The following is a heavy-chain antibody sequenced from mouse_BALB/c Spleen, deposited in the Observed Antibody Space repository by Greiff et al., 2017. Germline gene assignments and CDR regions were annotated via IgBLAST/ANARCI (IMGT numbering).Heavy chain of an antibody. CDR3: VRRGFDY. CDR2: IDPDTGGT. V-gene: IGHV1-15*01. J-gene: IGHJ2*01. D-gene: IGHD2-14*01. Sequence: QVQLQQSGAELVRPGASVTLSCKASGYTFTDYEMHWVKQTPVHGLEWIGAIDPDTGGTAYNQKFKGKATLTADKSSSTAYMELRSLTSEDSAVYYSVRRGFDYWGQGTTLTVSS. CDR1: GYTFTDYE.